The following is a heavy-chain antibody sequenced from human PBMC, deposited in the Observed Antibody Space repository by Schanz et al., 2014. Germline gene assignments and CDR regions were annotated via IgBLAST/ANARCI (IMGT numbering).Heavy chain of an antibody. CDR2: IDPNSGGT. D-gene: IGHD3-10*01. J-gene: IGHJ3*01. Sequence: QVQLVQSGADVKKPGASVKVSCKASGNTLSAYYIHWIRQAPGQGLEWMGWIDPNSGGTNYAQKFQGRVTMTSDTSNTTGFKEGNSLASDDTGLFFWGRTGSHGGLGGYIPHYAFDLWGQGTVVIVSS. V-gene: IGHV1-2*02. CDR3: GRTGSHGGLGGYIPHYAFDL. CDR1: GNTLSAYY.